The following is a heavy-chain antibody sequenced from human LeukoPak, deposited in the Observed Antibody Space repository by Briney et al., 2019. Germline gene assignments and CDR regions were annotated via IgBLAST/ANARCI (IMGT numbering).Heavy chain of an antibody. CDR3: ATSTSSRMRASDF. D-gene: IGHD6-13*01. J-gene: IGHJ4*02. CDR2: ISGDGSST. Sequence: PGGSLRLSCAASGLTFRNYAMSWVRQAPGKGLEWVSAISGDGSSTYYADFVKGRFTISRDNSKSTLFLQMNSLRVEDTAAYYCATSTSSRMRASDFWGQGTLVTVSS. V-gene: IGHV3-23*01. CDR1: GLTFRNYA.